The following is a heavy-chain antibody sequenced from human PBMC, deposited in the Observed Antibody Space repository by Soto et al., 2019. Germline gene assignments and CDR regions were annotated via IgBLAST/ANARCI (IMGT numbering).Heavy chain of an antibody. CDR1: GGTFSSYA. D-gene: IGHD3-10*01. V-gene: IGHV1-69*13. CDR2: IIPIFGTA. J-gene: IGHJ6*02. CDR3: ARDPLTYGSGLYYYGMDV. Sequence: SVKVSCKASGGTFSSYAISWVRQAPGQGLEWMGGIIPIFGTANYAQKFQGRVTITADESTSTAYMELSSLRSEDTAVYYCARDPLTYGSGLYYYGMDVWGQGTTVTVSS.